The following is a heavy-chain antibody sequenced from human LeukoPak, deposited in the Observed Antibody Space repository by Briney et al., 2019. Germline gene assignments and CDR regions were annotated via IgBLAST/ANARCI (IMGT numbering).Heavy chain of an antibody. Sequence: GGSLRLSCAASGFTSSSYSMNWVRQAPGKGLEWVSSISSSSSYIYYADSVKGRFTISRDNAKNSLYLQMNSLRAEDTAVYYCARGAHIVVVTAISSDYWGQGTLVTVSS. V-gene: IGHV3-21*01. D-gene: IGHD2-21*02. CDR1: GFTSSSYS. J-gene: IGHJ4*02. CDR2: ISSSSSYI. CDR3: ARGAHIVVVTAISSDY.